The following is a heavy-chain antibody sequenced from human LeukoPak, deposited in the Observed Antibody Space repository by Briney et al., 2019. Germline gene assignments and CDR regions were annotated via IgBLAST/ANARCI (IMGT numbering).Heavy chain of an antibody. CDR3: AALGADYDILTGYSRLGYYGMDV. J-gene: IGHJ6*04. D-gene: IGHD3-9*01. CDR2: ISSSGSTI. Sequence: PGGSPRLSCAASGFTFSSYEMNWVRQAPGKGLEWVSYISSSGSTIYYADSVKGRFTISRDNAKNSLYLQMNSLRAEDTAVYYCAALGADYDILTGYSRLGYYGMDVWGKGTTVTVSS. V-gene: IGHV3-48*03. CDR1: GFTFSSYE.